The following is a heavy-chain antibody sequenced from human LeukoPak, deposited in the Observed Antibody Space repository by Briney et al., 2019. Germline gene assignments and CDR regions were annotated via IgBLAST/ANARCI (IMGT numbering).Heavy chain of an antibody. D-gene: IGHD7-27*01. Sequence: GGALRLSCAASGFTFSSYGMHWVRQAPGKGLEWVAVISFDGSNKYYGDSVKGRFTISRDNSKSTLYLQMNSLRAEDTAVYYCAKSGQFDYWGQGTLVTVSS. J-gene: IGHJ4*02. CDR2: ISFDGSNK. CDR3: AKSGQFDY. V-gene: IGHV3-30*18. CDR1: GFTFSSYG.